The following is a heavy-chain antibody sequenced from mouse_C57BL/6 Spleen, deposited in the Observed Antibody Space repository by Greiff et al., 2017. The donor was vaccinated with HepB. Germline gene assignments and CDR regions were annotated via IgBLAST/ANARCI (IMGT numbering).Heavy chain of an antibody. D-gene: IGHD1-1*01. CDR2: ISDGGSYT. CDR1: GFTFSSYA. CDR3: ARDYGSSGFAY. J-gene: IGHJ3*01. Sequence: EVQRVESGGGLVKPGGSLKLSCAASGFTFSSYAMSWVRQTPEKRLEWVATISDGGSYTYYPDNVKGRFTISRDNAKNNLYLQMSHLKSEDTAMYYCARDYGSSGFAYWGQGTLVTVSA. V-gene: IGHV5-4*01.